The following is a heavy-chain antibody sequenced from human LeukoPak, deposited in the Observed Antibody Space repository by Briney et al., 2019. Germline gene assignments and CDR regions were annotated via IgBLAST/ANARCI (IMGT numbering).Heavy chain of an antibody. Sequence: GGSLRLSCAASGFTFSSYAMHWVRQAPGKGLEWVAVIWYDGSNKYYADSVKGRFTISRDNSKNTLYLQMNSLRAEDTAVYYCAREGYYYDSSGYYSWGQGTLVTVSS. J-gene: IGHJ4*02. CDR1: GFTFSSYA. CDR2: IWYDGSNK. D-gene: IGHD3-22*01. CDR3: AREGYYYDSSGYYS. V-gene: IGHV3-33*08.